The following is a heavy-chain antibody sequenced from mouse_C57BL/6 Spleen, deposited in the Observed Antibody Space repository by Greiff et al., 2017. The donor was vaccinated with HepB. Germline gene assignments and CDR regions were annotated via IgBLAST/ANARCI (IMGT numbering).Heavy chain of an antibody. D-gene: IGHD2-4*01. CDR1: GYTFTDYY. Sequence: EVQLQQSGPELVKPGASVKISCKASGYTFTDYYMNWVKQSHGKSLEWIGDINPNNGGTSYNQKFKGKATLTVDKSSSTAYMELRSLTSEDSAVYYCARAALHYDYDEGYAMDYWGQGTSVTVSS. J-gene: IGHJ4*01. CDR2: INPNNGGT. V-gene: IGHV1-26*01. CDR3: ARAALHYDYDEGYAMDY.